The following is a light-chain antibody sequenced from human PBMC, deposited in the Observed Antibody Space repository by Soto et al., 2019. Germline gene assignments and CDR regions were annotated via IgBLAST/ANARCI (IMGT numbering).Light chain of an antibody. CDR3: QQYNNWPPGEVT. CDR2: DAS. CDR1: QSVSSN. V-gene: IGKV3-15*01. J-gene: IGKJ3*01. Sequence: EIVMTQSPATLSVSPGERATLSCRASQSVSSNLAWYQQKPGQAPRLLIYDASTRATGIPARFSGSGSGTEFTLTISSLQSEEFAVYYCQQYNNWPPGEVTFGPGTKVDSK.